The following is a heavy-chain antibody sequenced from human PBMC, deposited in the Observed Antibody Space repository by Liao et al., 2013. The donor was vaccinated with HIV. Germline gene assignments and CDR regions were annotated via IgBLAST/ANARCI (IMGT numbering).Heavy chain of an antibody. Sequence: QVQLQQWGAGLLKPSETLSLTCAVYGGSFSGYYWSWIRQPPGKGLAWIGEINHSGSTNYNPSLKSRVTISVDTSKNQFSLKLSSVTAADTAVYYCARWTRGYYYYMDVWGKGTTVTVSS. D-gene: IGHD3-10*01. CDR2: INHSGST. CDR3: ARWTRGYYYYMDV. V-gene: IGHV4-34*01. CDR1: GGSFSGYY. J-gene: IGHJ6*03.